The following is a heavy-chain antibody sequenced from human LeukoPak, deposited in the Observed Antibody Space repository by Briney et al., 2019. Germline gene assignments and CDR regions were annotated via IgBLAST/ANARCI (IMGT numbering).Heavy chain of an antibody. CDR2: IYYSGST. Sequence: SETLSLTCTVSGGSISSYYWGWIRQPPGKGLEWIGYIYYSGSTNYNPSLKSRVTISVDTSKNQFSLKLSSVTAADTAVYYCARDSPTIHNFDYWGQGTLVTVSS. CDR1: GGSISSYY. V-gene: IGHV4-59*01. J-gene: IGHJ4*02. D-gene: IGHD5-24*01. CDR3: ARDSPTIHNFDY.